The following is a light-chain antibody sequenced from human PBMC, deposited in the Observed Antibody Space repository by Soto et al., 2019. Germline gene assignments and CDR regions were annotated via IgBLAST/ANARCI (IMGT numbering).Light chain of an antibody. V-gene: IGKV3-11*01. J-gene: IGKJ4*01. CDR2: DAS. CDR1: QIIDTY. CDR3: QQYGLSPAT. Sequence: EIVLTQSPATLSSSPGERATLSCRASQIIDTYLAWYQQKPGQAPRLLIYDASDRATGIPARFSGSGSGTEFTLTISRLEPEDLAVYYCQQYGLSPATFGGGTKVDIK.